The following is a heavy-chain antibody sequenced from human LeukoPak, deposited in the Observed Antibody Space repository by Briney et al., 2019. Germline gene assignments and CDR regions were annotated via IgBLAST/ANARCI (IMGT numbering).Heavy chain of an antibody. V-gene: IGHV3-53*01. CDR3: AGSSAYYPDAFDI. J-gene: IGHJ3*02. CDR1: GFTVNRNY. D-gene: IGHD3-22*01. CDR2: IYSGGVT. Sequence: PGGSLRLSCAASGFTVNRNYMSWVCQAPGKGLEWVSVIYSGGVTYYADSVKGRFTISRDNSKNTLYLQMNSLRADDTAVYYCAGSSAYYPDAFDIWGQGTMVSVSS.